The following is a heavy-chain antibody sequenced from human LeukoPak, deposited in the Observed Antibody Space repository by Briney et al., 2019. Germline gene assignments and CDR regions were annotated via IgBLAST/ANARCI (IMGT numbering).Heavy chain of an antibody. J-gene: IGHJ5*02. CDR1: GFTFSIYA. V-gene: IGHV3-30-3*01. Sequence: GGSLRLSCAASGFTFSIYAMHWVRQAPGKGLEGVAVISYDGSNKYYADSVKGRFTLSRDNPKNTLYLQMNSQRAEDTAVYYCARGGPGIVGATNNWFDPWGQGTMVTVSS. CDR2: ISYDGSNK. CDR3: ARGGPGIVGATNNWFDP. D-gene: IGHD1-26*01.